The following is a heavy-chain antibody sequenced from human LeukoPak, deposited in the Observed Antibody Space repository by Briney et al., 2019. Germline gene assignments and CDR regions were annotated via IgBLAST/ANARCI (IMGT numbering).Heavy chain of an antibody. Sequence: GGSLRLSCAASGFTFRNSWMSWVRQAPGKGLEWVSSISSSSSYIYYADSVKGRFTISRDNAKNSLYLQMNSLRAEDTAVYYCARTPVDFWSGYYPGNYYYYYMDVWGKGTTVTVSS. V-gene: IGHV3-21*01. CDR1: GFTFRNSW. J-gene: IGHJ6*03. D-gene: IGHD3-3*01. CDR3: ARTPVDFWSGYYPGNYYYYYMDV. CDR2: ISSSSSYI.